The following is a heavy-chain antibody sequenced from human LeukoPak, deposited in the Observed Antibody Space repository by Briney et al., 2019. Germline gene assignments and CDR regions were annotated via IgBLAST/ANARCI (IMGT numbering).Heavy chain of an antibody. CDR2: IYHSGTT. CDR3: ARQPPRAKRAHCGGDCYADY. V-gene: IGHV4-30-4*07. J-gene: IGHJ4*02. Sequence: SETLSLTCAVSGVAISRGGYAWNWIRQPPGKGLEWIAYIYHSGTTYYNPSLKSRATISVDTSKNQFSLKLSSVTAADTAVYYCARQPPRAKRAHCGGDCYADYWGQGTLVTVSS. CDR1: GVAISRGGYA. D-gene: IGHD2-21*02.